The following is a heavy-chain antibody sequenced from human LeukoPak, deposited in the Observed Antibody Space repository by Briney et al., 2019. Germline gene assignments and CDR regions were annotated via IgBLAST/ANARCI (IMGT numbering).Heavy chain of an antibody. V-gene: IGHV4-4*07. CDR1: GGSISSHY. Sequence: SETLSLTCTVSGGSISSHYWSWIRQPPGEGLEWIGRIYTSGSTNYNPSLKSRVTMSVDTSKNQFSLKLSSVTAADTAVYYCARDPAGYYGSGSYSRRSDAFDIWGQGTMVTVSS. CDR3: ARDPAGYYGSGSYSRRSDAFDI. D-gene: IGHD3-10*01. J-gene: IGHJ3*02. CDR2: IYTSGST.